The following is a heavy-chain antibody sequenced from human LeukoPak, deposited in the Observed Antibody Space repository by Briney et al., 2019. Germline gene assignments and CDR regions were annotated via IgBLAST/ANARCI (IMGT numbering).Heavy chain of an antibody. D-gene: IGHD1-14*01. J-gene: IGHJ5*02. CDR2: ISGSGGNT. V-gene: IGHV3-23*01. Sequence: GGSLRLSCATSGFTFNSHAMAWVRQAPGKGLEWVSGISGSGGNTYYADSVKGRFTISRDNSKNTLYLQMDSLRAEDTALYYCAKGSGINHYHWIDPWGQGTLVTASS. CDR3: AKGSGINHYHWIDP. CDR1: GFTFNSHA.